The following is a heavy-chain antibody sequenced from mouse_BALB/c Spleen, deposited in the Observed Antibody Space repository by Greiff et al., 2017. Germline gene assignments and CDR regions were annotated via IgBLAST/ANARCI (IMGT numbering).Heavy chain of an antibody. V-gene: IGHV10-1*02. J-gene: IGHJ4*01. CDR3: VSPYGYDGGYAMDY. CDR2: IRSKSNNYAT. D-gene: IGHD2-2*01. CDR1: GFTFNTYA. Sequence: EVKLMESGGGLVQPKGSLKLSCAASGFTFNTYAMNWVRQAPGKGLEWVARIRSKSNNYATYYADSVKDRFTISRDDSQSMLYLQMQNLKTSDAAMYYCVSPYGYDGGYAMDYWGQGTSVTVSS.